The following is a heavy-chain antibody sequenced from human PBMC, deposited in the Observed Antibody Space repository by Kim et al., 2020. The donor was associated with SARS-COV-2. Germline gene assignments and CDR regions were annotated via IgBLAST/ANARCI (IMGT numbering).Heavy chain of an antibody. V-gene: IGHV5-10-1*01. CDR2: IDPSDSYT. J-gene: IGHJ4*02. CDR3: AITFLSRASTHPYDY. CDR1: GYSFTSYW. D-gene: IGHD1-1*01. Sequence: GESLKISCKGSGYSFTSYWISWVRQMPGKGLEWMGRIDPSDSYTNYSPSFQGHVTISADKSISTAYLQWSSLKASDTAMYYCAITFLSRASTHPYDYWGQGTLVTVSS.